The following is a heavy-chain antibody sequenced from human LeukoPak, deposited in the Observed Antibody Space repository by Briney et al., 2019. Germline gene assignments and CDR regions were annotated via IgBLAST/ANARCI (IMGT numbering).Heavy chain of an antibody. CDR3: ARDLANCYGSGSYGRWFDP. CDR2: INPNSGGT. V-gene: IGHV1-2*02. J-gene: IGHJ5*02. Sequence: ASVKVSCKASGYTFTDYYMHWVRQAPGQGLEWMGWINPNSGGTNYAQKFQGRVTMTRDTSIITAYMELSRLRSDDTAVYYCARDLANCYGSGSYGRWFDPWGQGTLVTVSS. CDR1: GYTFTDYY. D-gene: IGHD3-10*01.